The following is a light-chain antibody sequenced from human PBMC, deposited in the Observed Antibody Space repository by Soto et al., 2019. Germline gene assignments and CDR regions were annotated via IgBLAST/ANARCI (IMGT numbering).Light chain of an antibody. CDR3: GSYTTSSNYV. CDR1: ISDVGSYNY. Sequence: QSVLTQPASVSGSPGQSITISCTATISDVGSYNYVSWYQQYPGKAPKLMIYDVSTRPSGASDRFSGSKSGNTASLTISGLRAEDEADYYCGSYTTSSNYVFGTGTKVTVL. CDR2: DVS. J-gene: IGLJ1*01. V-gene: IGLV2-14*03.